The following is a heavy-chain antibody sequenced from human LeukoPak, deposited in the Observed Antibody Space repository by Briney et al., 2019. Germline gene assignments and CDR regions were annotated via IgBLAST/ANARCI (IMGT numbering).Heavy chain of an antibody. Sequence: ASVKVSCKASGYSFTSYGVSWVRQAPGQGLEWMGWINAYNGDTSYAQKLQGRLTMTTDTSTSTAFMELRSLRSDDTAVYYCARDQSSSWYSGSDPWGQGTLVTVSS. CDR3: ARDQSSSWYSGSDP. J-gene: IGHJ5*02. D-gene: IGHD6-13*01. CDR1: GYSFTSYG. V-gene: IGHV1-18*01. CDR2: INAYNGDT.